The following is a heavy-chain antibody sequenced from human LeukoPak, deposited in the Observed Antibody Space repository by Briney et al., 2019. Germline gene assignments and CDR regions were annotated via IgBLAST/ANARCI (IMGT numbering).Heavy chain of an antibody. V-gene: IGHV4-4*07. CDR2: IYTSGST. CDR1: GGCISSYY. CDR3: ARSSHLHSSGWYAGAFDI. Sequence: SETLSLTCTVSGGCISSYYWSWIRQPAGKGLEWIGRIYTSGSTNYNPSLKSRVTMSVDTSKNQFSLKLSSVTAADTAVYYCARSSHLHSSGWYAGAFDIWGQGTMVTVSS. J-gene: IGHJ3*02. D-gene: IGHD6-19*01.